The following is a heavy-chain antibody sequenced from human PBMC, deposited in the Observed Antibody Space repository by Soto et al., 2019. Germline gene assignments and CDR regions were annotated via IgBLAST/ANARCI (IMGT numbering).Heavy chain of an antibody. CDR1: GYTFPSYD. J-gene: IGHJ6*02. D-gene: IGHD1-26*01. Sequence: GVSVQVSCKASGYTFPSYDINWVRQATGQGLEWMGWMRPNSGNTGYAQKFQGRATMTRDTSKSTAYMELSSLRSEDTAVYYCARQWELSGYYYGMDVWGQGTTVTVSS. CDR2: MRPNSGNT. CDR3: ARQWELSGYYYGMDV. V-gene: IGHV1-8*01.